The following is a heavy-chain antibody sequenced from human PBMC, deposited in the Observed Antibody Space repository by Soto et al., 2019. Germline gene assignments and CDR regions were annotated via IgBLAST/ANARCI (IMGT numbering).Heavy chain of an antibody. CDR3: AIGDYGAFDI. CDR2: INHSGST. Sequence: QVQLQQWGAGLLKPSETLSLTCAVYGGSFSGYYWSWIRQPPGKGLEWLGEINHSGSTNYNPSLKSRVTISVDTSKNQFSLKLSSVTAADTAVYYCAIGDYGAFDIWGQGTMVTVSS. J-gene: IGHJ3*02. D-gene: IGHD4-17*01. V-gene: IGHV4-34*01. CDR1: GGSFSGYY.